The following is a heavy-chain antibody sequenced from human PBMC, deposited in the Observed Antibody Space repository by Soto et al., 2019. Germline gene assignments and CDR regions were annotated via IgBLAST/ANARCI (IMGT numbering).Heavy chain of an antibody. CDR2: FDPEDGET. CDR1: GYTLTELS. D-gene: IGHD1-26*01. J-gene: IGHJ4*02. Sequence: ASVKVSCRVSGYTLTELSMHWLRQAPGKGLEWMGGFDPEDGETIYAQKFQGRVTMTEDTSTDTAYMELSSLRSEDTAVYYCATDGRRYSRTGFFDYWGQGTLVTVSS. V-gene: IGHV1-24*01. CDR3: ATDGRRYSRTGFFDY.